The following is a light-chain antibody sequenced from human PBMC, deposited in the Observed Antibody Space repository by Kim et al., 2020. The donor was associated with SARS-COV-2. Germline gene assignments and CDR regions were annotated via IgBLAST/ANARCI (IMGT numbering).Light chain of an antibody. CDR1: SSNIGTGYD. CDR3: QSYDRSLSAYV. J-gene: IGLJ1*01. V-gene: IGLV1-40*01. CDR2: SNN. Sequence: QRVAISCTGGSSNIGTGYDVHWYQLLPGTAPKFLIYSNNIRPSGVPDRFSASKSGTSASLAITGLLAEDEADYYCQSYDRSLSAYVFGTGTKVTVL.